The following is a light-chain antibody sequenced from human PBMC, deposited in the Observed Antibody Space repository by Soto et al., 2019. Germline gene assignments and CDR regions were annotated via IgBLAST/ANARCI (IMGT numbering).Light chain of an antibody. CDR3: QQYDILPPT. CDR1: PGNNNY. J-gene: IGKJ2*01. CDR2: DST. V-gene: IGKV1-33*01. Sequence: IQMTHSPSSPSASVRDRVNITCQASPGNNNYLVWNQQKTGRAPKLLNYDSTKLENGVPSRFSGGASGTDFTFTISGLQPEDVATSYCQQYDILPPTFGQGTKLEIK.